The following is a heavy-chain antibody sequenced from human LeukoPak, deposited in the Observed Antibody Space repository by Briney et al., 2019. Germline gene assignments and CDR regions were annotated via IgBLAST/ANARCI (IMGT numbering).Heavy chain of an antibody. Sequence: GGSLRLSCAVSGFTLTNHGVSWVRQAPGEGLEWVSIITGTGGKYYGDSVKGRFVLSRDNSKNTVYMQMSSLRAEDTATYYCAKDYCRDGNCPFPFLDSWGQGTQVTVSS. D-gene: IGHD2-15*01. J-gene: IGHJ4*02. CDR1: GFTLTNHG. CDR3: AKDYCRDGNCPFPFLDS. V-gene: IGHV3-23*01. CDR2: ITGTGGK.